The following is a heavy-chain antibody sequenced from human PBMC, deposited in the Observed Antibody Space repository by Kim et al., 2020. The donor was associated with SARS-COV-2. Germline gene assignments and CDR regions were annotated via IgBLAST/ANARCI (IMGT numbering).Heavy chain of an antibody. Sequence: TRYADSVKGRVTVSRDNAKNTVYLQMHSLRVEDTGVYYCTRDLGWLQPFDYWGQGALVTVSS. V-gene: IGHV3-74*01. D-gene: IGHD5-18*01. CDR3: TRDLGWLQPFDY. J-gene: IGHJ4*02. CDR2: T.